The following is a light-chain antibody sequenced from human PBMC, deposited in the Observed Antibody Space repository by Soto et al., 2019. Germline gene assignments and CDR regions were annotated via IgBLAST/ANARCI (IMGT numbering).Light chain of an antibody. CDR2: EVS. CDR3: SSYAGSNNFV. CDR1: SSDVGGYNS. Sequence: QFVLTQPPSASGSSGQSVTISCTGTSSDVGGYNSVSWYQQHPGKAPKLMIYEVSKRPSGVPDRFSGSKSGNTASLTVSGLQAEDEADYYCSSYAGSNNFVFGTGTKVTVL. V-gene: IGLV2-8*01. J-gene: IGLJ1*01.